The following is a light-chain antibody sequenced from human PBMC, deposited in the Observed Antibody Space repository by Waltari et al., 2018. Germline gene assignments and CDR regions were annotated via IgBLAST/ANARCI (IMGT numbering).Light chain of an antibody. CDR1: QSLLYSNGNNY. CDR2: LGS. CDR3: IQALQTPLT. Sequence: DIVMTQSPLSLPVTPGEPASISCRSSQSLLYSNGNNYLDWYLQKPGQSPQLLIYLGSIPASGVPDRFSGSGSGTDFTLKISRVEAEDVGVYYCIQALQTPLTFGGGTKMEIK. V-gene: IGKV2-28*01. J-gene: IGKJ4*01.